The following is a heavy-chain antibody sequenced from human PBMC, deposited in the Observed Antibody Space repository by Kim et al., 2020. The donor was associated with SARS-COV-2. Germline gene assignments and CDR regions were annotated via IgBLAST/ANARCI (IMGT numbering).Heavy chain of an antibody. CDR1: GYSFTSYW. J-gene: IGHJ4*02. Sequence: GESLKISCKGSGYSFTSYWISWVRQMPGKGLEWMGRIDPSDSYTNYSPSFQGHVTISADKSISTAYLQWSSLKASDTAMYYCARLGGCWSGYSGYYFDYWGQGTLVTVSS. D-gene: IGHD3-3*01. V-gene: IGHV5-10-1*01. CDR2: IDPSDSYT. CDR3: ARLGGCWSGYSGYYFDY.